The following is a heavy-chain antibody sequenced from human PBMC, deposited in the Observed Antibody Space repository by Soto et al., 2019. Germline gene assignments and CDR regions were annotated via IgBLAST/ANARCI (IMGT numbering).Heavy chain of an antibody. CDR2: INSDGSVS. V-gene: IGHV3-74*01. J-gene: IGHJ6*03. Sequence: EVQLVESGGGLVQPGGSLRLSRAASGFTFSNYWMYWVRQAPGEGLVWVSRINSDGSVSSYADSVKGRLTISRDNVKNTLYLQMDSLRAEDTAVYYCARGDCVGGTCYSLAGSFYDYMDVWGKGAAVTVFS. CDR1: GFTFSNYW. CDR3: ARGDCVGGTCYSLAGSFYDYMDV. D-gene: IGHD2-15*01.